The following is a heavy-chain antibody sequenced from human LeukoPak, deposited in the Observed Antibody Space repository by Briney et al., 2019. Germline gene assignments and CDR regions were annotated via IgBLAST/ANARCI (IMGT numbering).Heavy chain of an antibody. CDR2: INYSGST. J-gene: IGHJ6*03. CDR3: ASVRRGFGESSKYYSYYYMDV. D-gene: IGHD3-10*01. CDR1: SESFSGYF. Sequence: SETLSLTCAIYSESFSGYFWSWIRQPPGKGLEWIGEINYSGSTNYNPSLTSRVTISVDTSKNQFSLKLSSVTAADTAVYYCASVRRGFGESSKYYSYYYMDVWGNGTTVTISS. V-gene: IGHV4-34*01.